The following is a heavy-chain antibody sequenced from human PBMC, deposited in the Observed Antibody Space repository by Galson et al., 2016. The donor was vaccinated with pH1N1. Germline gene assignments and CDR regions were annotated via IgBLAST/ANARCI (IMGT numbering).Heavy chain of an antibody. CDR2: ISHDGNVK. Sequence: LRLSCAGSGFTFSSYAVHWVRQAPGGGLEWVAVISHDGNVKYYLDSVEGRFTLSRDNSQNTVYLQMDNLRPEDTSFYFWTCNNNAQARGGVSMEKIDYWGQGTLVTVSS. CDR3: TCNNNAQARGGVSMEKIDY. V-gene: IGHV3-30*03. D-gene: IGHD3-10*01. CDR1: GFTFSSYA. J-gene: IGHJ4*02.